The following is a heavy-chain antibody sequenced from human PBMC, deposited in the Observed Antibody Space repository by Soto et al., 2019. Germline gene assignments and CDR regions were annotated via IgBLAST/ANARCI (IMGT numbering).Heavy chain of an antibody. CDR1: GGTFSSYA. CDR2: IIPIFGTA. J-gene: IGHJ4*02. D-gene: IGHD3-22*01. V-gene: IGHV1-69*13. Sequence: GASVKVSCKASGGTFSSYAISWVRQAPGQGLEWMGGIIPIFGTANYAQKFQGRVTITADESTSTAYMELSSLRSEDTAVYYCASTITMIVVPKGPLDYWGQGTPVTVSS. CDR3: ASTITMIVVPKGPLDY.